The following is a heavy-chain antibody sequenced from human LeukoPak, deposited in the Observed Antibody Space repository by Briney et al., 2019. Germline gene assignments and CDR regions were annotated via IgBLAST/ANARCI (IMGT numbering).Heavy chain of an antibody. CDR2: INHSGST. V-gene: IGHV4-34*01. CDR1: GGSFSGYY. Sequence: PSETLSLTCAVYGGSFSGYYWSWIRQRPGKGLEWIGEINHSGSTNYNPSLKSRVTISVDTSKNQFSLKLSSVTAADTAVYYCARGRGLVVVPAAIPPRMDVWGQGTTVTVSS. CDR3: ARGRGLVVVPAAIPPRMDV. J-gene: IGHJ6*02. D-gene: IGHD2-2*01.